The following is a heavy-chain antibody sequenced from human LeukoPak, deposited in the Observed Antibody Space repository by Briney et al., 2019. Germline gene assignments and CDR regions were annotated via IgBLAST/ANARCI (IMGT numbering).Heavy chain of an antibody. V-gene: IGHV3-20*04. CDR3: ARATTVTTFLGYYFDY. Sequence: SGGSLRLSCTASGFTFGDYALSWFRQAPGKGLEWVSGINWNGGSTGYADSVKGRFTISRDNAKNSLYLQMNSLRAEDTALYYCARATTVTTFLGYYFDYWGQGTLVTVSS. CDR1: GFTFGDYA. D-gene: IGHD4-17*01. CDR2: INWNGGST. J-gene: IGHJ4*02.